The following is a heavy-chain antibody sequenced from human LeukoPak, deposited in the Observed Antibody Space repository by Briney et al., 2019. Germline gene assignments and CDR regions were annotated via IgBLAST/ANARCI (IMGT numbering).Heavy chain of an antibody. Sequence: SETPSLTCAVDGGPFSCYYWRWTRHPPLTGLYLIGEISYSASTNYNPSLKSRVTISVDTSKNQFSLKLSSVTAADTAVYYCARGRDRGVVVVAAMSGMDVWGQGTTVTVSS. D-gene: IGHD2-15*01. V-gene: IGHV4-34*01. CDR1: GGPFSCYY. CDR3: ARGRDRGVVVVAAMSGMDV. CDR2: ISYSAST. J-gene: IGHJ6*02.